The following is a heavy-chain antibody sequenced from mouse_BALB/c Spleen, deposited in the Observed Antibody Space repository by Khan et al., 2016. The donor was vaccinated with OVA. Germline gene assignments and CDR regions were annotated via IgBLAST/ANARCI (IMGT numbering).Heavy chain of an antibody. V-gene: IGHV1-77*01. D-gene: IGHD2-14*01. CDR3: TRSGIGSFAF. Sequence: VELVESGAELARPGASVKLSCKASGYTFTDYYINWVKQRTGQGLGWIGDIYPGNGNTYYNENFKGKATLTADKSSSTAFMHLSSLTSEYSAVYFCTRSGIGSFAFWGQGTLVTVSA. CDR1: GYTFTDYY. J-gene: IGHJ3*01. CDR2: IYPGNGNT.